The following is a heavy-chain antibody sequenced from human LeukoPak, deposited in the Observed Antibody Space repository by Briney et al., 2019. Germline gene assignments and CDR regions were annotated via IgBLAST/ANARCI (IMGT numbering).Heavy chain of an antibody. V-gene: IGHV3-66*01. D-gene: IGHD5-18*01. CDR2: IYGSSRT. CDR3: ARDRADGYNYGDYFDN. Sequence: GGSLRLSCAASGFTFSSYAMSWVRQAAGKGLEWGSVIYGSSRTYYADSVKGRFTISRDNSKNTVYLQMDSLRAEDTAVYYCARDRADGYNYGDYFDNWGQGTLVTVSS. J-gene: IGHJ4*02. CDR1: GFTFSSYA.